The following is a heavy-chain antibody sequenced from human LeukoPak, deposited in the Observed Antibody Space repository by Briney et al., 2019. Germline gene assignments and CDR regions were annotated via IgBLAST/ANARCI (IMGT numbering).Heavy chain of an antibody. CDR2: ISGSGDNT. V-gene: IGHV3-23*01. CDR3: AKWKYSNSGIDDY. D-gene: IGHD6-6*01. CDR1: GFTFSSYA. Sequence: GGSLRLSCAASGFTFSSYAMSWVRQVPGKGLEWVSVISGSGDNTYYADSVKGRFTISRDNSKNMSYLQMNSLRAEDTAVYYCAKWKYSNSGIDDYWGQGTLVTVSS. J-gene: IGHJ4*02.